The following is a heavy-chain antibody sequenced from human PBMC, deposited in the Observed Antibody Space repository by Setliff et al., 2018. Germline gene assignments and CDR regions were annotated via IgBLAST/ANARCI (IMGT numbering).Heavy chain of an antibody. Sequence: GGSLRLSCAASGFTVSTYAMSWVRQAPGKGLEWVSAISDSGGSTFYVDSVKGRFTISRDNSRNTLYLQMNNLRTDDTAIYYCARAGYGKGYDYWGQGTLVTVSS. D-gene: IGHD3-10*01. CDR2: ISDSGGST. J-gene: IGHJ4*01. V-gene: IGHV3-23*01. CDR3: ARAGYGKGYDY. CDR1: GFTVSTYA.